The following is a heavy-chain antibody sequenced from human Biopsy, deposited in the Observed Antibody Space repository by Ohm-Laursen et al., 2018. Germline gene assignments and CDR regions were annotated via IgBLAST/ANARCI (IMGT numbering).Heavy chain of an antibody. D-gene: IGHD3-22*01. CDR1: GDSISSYY. J-gene: IGHJ2*01. CDR2: VYYTGST. Sequence: TLSLTWTVSGDSISSYYWSWIRQPPGQGLQWIGYVYYTGSTDYNPSLQSRVTISIDTSKNHFSLRLRSVTPADTAIYYGARDRGYYSDRTVPGYFDLWGRGTLVTVSS. CDR3: ARDRGYYSDRTVPGYFDL. V-gene: IGHV4-59*01.